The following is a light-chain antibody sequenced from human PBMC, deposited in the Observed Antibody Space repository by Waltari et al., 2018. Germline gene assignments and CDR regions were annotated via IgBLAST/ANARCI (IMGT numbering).Light chain of an antibody. CDR2: EVT. V-gene: IGLV2-23*02. Sequence: QSALTQPASVSGSPGQSITISCTGTSNDVGGYNLVSWYQHHPGKAPKLMIYEVTKRPSGVSNRFSGSKAGNTASLTISGLQAEDEADYYCCSYAGTFTYVLFGGGTKLTVL. CDR3: CSYAGTFTYVL. J-gene: IGLJ2*01. CDR1: SNDVGGYNL.